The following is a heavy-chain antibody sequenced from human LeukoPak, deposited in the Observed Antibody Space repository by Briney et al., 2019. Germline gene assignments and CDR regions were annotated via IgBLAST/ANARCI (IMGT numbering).Heavy chain of an antibody. V-gene: IGHV4-34*01. Sequence: SETLSLTCAVYGGSFSGYYWSWIRPPPGQGLEWFGETNHSGTTNANQSLKSRVTVSVDTSQNLFSLKLSSVTAADTAVYYCASPTALNHYDYVWGSYRDGMGAFDIWGQGTMVTVSS. CDR2: TNHSGTT. J-gene: IGHJ3*02. CDR3: ASPTALNHYDYVWGSYRDGMGAFDI. D-gene: IGHD3-16*02. CDR1: GGSFSGYY.